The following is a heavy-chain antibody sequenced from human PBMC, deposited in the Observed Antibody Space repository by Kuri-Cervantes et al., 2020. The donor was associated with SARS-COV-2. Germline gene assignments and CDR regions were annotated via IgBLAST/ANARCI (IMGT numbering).Heavy chain of an antibody. CDR2: ISAYNGNT. CDR3: ARGARIAAAAVDY. Sequence: ASVKVSCKASGGTFSSYAISWVRRATGQGLEWMGWISAYNGNTNYAQKLQGRVTMTTDTSTSTAYMELRSLRSDDTAVYYCARGARIAAAAVDYWGQGTLVTVSS. D-gene: IGHD6-13*01. CDR1: GGTFSSYA. V-gene: IGHV1-18*01. J-gene: IGHJ4*02.